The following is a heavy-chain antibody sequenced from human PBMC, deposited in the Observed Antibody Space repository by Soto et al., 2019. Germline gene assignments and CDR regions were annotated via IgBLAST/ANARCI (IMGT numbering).Heavy chain of an antibody. J-gene: IGHJ6*02. V-gene: IGHV1-2*02. CDR3: ARDRGAGHYGMGV. Sequence: QVQLVQSGTEVKKPGASVKFSCRTSGYTFTRYFMHWVRQAPGQGPEWMGWINPNSGGTEYAQRFQGRVTMTRDTSISTAYMELSSLTSNDTAVYYCARDRGAGHYGMGVWGQGTTVTVSS. CDR2: INPNSGGT. CDR1: GYTFTRYF. D-gene: IGHD3-16*01.